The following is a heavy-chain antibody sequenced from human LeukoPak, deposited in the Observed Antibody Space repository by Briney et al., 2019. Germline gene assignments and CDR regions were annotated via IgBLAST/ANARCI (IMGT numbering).Heavy chain of an antibody. CDR3: AKAPVTSCRGAYCYPFDY. Sequence: QPGGSLRLSCAASGFTFSSYAMSWVRQAPGKGLEWVSTISGSGDNRYFADSVKGRFTISRDNSKNTLYLQMNSLRAEDAAVYYCAKAPVTSCRGAYCYPFDYWGRGTLVTVSS. V-gene: IGHV3-23*01. CDR1: GFTFSSYA. D-gene: IGHD2-21*01. J-gene: IGHJ4*02. CDR2: ISGSGDNR.